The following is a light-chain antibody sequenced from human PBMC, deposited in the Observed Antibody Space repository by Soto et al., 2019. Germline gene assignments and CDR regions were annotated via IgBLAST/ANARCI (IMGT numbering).Light chain of an antibody. Sequence: EIVLTQSPGTLSVSPGERATLSCRASQSVSSKLAWYQQKPGQAPRLLFYGASTGATGIPARFSGSGSETEFTLSISSLQSEDFAVYYCQQYNNWPGTIVQGTKVEIK. J-gene: IGKJ1*01. CDR3: QQYNNWPGT. CDR2: GAS. V-gene: IGKV3-15*01. CDR1: QSVSSK.